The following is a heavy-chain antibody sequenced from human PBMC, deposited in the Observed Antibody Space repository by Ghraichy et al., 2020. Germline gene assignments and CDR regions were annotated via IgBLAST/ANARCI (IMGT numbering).Heavy chain of an antibody. V-gene: IGHV3-74*01. CDR3: ARGGSIYCSGVSCYWGDY. CDR2: INGDGSST. CDR1: GFSFSTYW. J-gene: IGHJ4*02. Sequence: GSLNISCGASGFSFSTYWMHWVRQAPGKGLMWVAHINGDGSSTAYADSVKGRFTFSRDNAKNTLYLQMNSLRAEDTAVYYCARGGSIYCSGVSCYWGDYWGRGTLVTVSS. D-gene: IGHD2-15*01.